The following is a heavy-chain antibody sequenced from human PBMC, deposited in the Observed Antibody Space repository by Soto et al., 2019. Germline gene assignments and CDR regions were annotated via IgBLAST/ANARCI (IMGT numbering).Heavy chain of an antibody. CDR1: GGSFSGYY. V-gene: IGHV4-34*01. Sequence: SETLSLTCAVYGGSFSGYYLSWIRQPPGKGLEWIGEINHSGSTNYNPSLKSRVTISVDTSKNQFSLKLSSVTAADTAVYYCARSARVVRRHYYYMDVWGKGTTVTAP. D-gene: IGHD2-21*01. CDR2: INHSGST. J-gene: IGHJ6*03. CDR3: ARSARVVRRHYYYMDV.